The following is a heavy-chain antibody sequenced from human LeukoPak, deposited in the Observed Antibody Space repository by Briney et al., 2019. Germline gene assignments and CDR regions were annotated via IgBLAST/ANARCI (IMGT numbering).Heavy chain of an antibody. V-gene: IGHV3-48*03. J-gene: IGHJ4*02. D-gene: IGHD6-13*01. CDR2: ISSSGSTI. Sequence: GGSLRLSCAASGFTFSSYEMNWVRQAPGKGLEWVSYISSSGSTIYYADSVKGRFTISRDNAKNSLYLQMNSLRDEDTAVYYSARVYRSSSGRGGDYWGQGTLVTVSS. CDR3: ARVYRSSSGRGGDY. CDR1: GFTFSSYE.